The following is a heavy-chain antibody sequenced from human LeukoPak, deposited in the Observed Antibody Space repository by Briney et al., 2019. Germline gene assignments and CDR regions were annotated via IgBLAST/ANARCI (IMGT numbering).Heavy chain of an antibody. CDR3: ARDSCTNGVCYLFDY. Sequence: GGSLRLSCAASGFTFSSYGMHWVRQAPGKGLGWGAVIGYDGSNKYYADSVKGRFTISRDNSKNTLYLQMNSLRAEDTAVYYCARDSCTNGVCYLFDYWGQGTLVTVSS. D-gene: IGHD2-8*01. CDR1: GFTFSSYG. CDR2: IGYDGSNK. J-gene: IGHJ4*02. V-gene: IGHV3-33*01.